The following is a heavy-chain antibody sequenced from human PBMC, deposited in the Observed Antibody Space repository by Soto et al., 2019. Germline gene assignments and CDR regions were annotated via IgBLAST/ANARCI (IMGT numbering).Heavy chain of an antibody. D-gene: IGHD2-2*01. Sequence: ASVKVSCKASGGTFSSYTISWVRQAPGQGLEWMGRIIPILGIANYAQKFQGRVTITADKSTSTAYMELSSLRSEDTAVYYCARVADIVVVPAAYDYYYMDVWGEGTTVTVSS. CDR1: GGTFSSYT. CDR2: IIPILGIA. V-gene: IGHV1-69*02. CDR3: ARVADIVVVPAAYDYYYMDV. J-gene: IGHJ6*03.